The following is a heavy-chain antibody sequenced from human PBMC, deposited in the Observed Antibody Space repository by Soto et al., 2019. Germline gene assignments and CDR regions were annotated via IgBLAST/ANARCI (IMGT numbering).Heavy chain of an antibody. CDR2: ISYDGSNK. V-gene: IGHV3-30-3*01. Sequence: SCKASGFTFSSYAMHWVRQAPGKGLEWVAVISYDGSNKYYADSVKGRFTISRDNSKNTLYLQMNSLRAEDTAVYYCARDLGSGYYDYYYYYGMDVWGQGTTVTVSS. CDR3: ARDLGSGYYDYYYYYGMDV. CDR1: GFTFSSYA. J-gene: IGHJ6*02. D-gene: IGHD3-3*01.